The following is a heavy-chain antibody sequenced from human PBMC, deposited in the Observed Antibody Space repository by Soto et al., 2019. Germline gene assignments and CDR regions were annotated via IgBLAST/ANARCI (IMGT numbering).Heavy chain of an antibody. D-gene: IGHD6-19*01. V-gene: IGHV3-66*01. CDR3: TREASGSGWWSQGSFES. Sequence: EVQLVESGGGLVQPGGSLRLSCAASGFTVSSSYISWVRQAPGKRLEWVSTIYSSGSTYYADSVRGRFTISRDDSKNTLYLHMNSLSVDDTAVYDCTREASGSGWWSQGSFESWGQGTLVTVSS. CDR2: IYSSGST. J-gene: IGHJ5*01. CDR1: GFTVSSSY.